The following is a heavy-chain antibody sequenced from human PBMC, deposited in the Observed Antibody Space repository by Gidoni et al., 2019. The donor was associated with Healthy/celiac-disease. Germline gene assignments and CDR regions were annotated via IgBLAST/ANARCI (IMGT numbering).Heavy chain of an antibody. J-gene: IGHJ4*02. D-gene: IGHD3-16*01. CDR3: AREGGVGELTTAISFDY. Sequence: QVQLVESGGGVVQPRRSLRLPCAAPGFPLSGYAKHWVRQAPGKGLARVAVISNDGSNKYYADTVKGRFTISRDKSKKTLYLQMNSLRAEDTAVYDCAREGGVGELTTAISFDYWGQGTLVTVSS. CDR2: ISNDGSNK. V-gene: IGHV3-30-3*01. CDR1: GFPLSGYA.